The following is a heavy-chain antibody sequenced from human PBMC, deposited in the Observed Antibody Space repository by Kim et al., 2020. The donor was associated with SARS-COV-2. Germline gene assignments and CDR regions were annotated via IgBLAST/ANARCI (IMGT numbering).Heavy chain of an antibody. CDR3: ASMLGSSSSGY. CDR1: GGSFSGYY. CDR2: INHSGST. J-gene: IGHJ4*02. Sequence: SETLSLTCAVYGGSFSGYYWSWIRQPPGKGLEWIGEINHSGSTNYNPPLKSRVTISVDTSKNQFSLKLSSVTAADTAVYFCASMLGSSSSGYWGQGTLVTVSS. D-gene: IGHD6-6*01. V-gene: IGHV4-34*01.